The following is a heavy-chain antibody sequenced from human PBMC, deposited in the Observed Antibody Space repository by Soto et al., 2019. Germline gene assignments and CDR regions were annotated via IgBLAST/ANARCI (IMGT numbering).Heavy chain of an antibody. D-gene: IGHD2-15*01. CDR1: GFSLSTKGLG. J-gene: IGHJ4*02. CDR3: ADALRGSSGGGARCYYFDY. Sequence: SGPTLVNPTQTLTLTCTFSGFSLSTKGLGVGWIRQPPGKALEWLALAYWDNTQRYSPSLRRRLTITRDISNNQVVLTVTNMDPMDTATYLCADALRGSSGGGARCYYFDYCGQGAPVTVSS. CDR2: AYWDNTQ. V-gene: IGHV2-5*02.